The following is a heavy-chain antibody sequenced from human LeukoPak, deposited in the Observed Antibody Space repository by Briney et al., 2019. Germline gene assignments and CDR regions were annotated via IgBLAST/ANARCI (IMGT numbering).Heavy chain of an antibody. CDR3: ARASHSYAEGGWFDP. V-gene: IGHV4-4*02. CDR1: SGSISGSNW. J-gene: IGHJ5*02. D-gene: IGHD5-18*01. Sequence: PSETLSLTCGVSSGSISGSNWWNWVRPAPGKGLEWIGEIYRAGSTSNYNPSLKNRVSISVDESKNQFSLKLSSVTAADTAVYYCARASHSYAEGGWFDPWGQGTLVTVSS. CDR2: IYRAGST.